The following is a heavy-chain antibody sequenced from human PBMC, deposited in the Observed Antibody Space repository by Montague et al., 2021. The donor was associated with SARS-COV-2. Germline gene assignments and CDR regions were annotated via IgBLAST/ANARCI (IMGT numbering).Heavy chain of an antibody. CDR2: IYYLGTT. CDR3: ARNGGAAVPGLLLGMDI. J-gene: IGHJ6*02. D-gene: IGHD6-19*01. Sequence: SETLSLTCIVSGGSISGHYWSWVRQIPEKGLEWIGYIYYLGTTNYNPSLKTRVTFSVDTSKNQLSLMLTPVTAADTGVYYCARNGGAAVPGLLLGMDIWGQGTTVTVSS. V-gene: IGHV4-59*11. CDR1: GGSISGHY.